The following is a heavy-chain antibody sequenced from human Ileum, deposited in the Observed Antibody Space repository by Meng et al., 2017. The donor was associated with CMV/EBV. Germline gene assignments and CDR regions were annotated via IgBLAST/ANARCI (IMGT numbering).Heavy chain of an antibody. CDR3: ARYYDFWSGLNWFDP. D-gene: IGHD3-3*01. CDR1: GGTFGSYT. V-gene: IGHV1-69*02. Sequence: SGGTFGSYTISWVRQAPGQGLEWMGRIIPILGIANYAQKFQGRVTITADKSTSTAYMELSSLRSEDTAVYYCARYYDFWSGLNWFDPWGQGTPVTVSS. J-gene: IGHJ5*02. CDR2: IIPILGIA.